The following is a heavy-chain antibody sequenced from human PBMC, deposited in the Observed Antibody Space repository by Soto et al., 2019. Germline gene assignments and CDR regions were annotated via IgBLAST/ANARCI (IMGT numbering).Heavy chain of an antibody. CDR3: ARGRGYDYERSGYSYYFDY. D-gene: IGHD3-22*01. J-gene: IGHJ4*02. CDR2: IYYSGST. V-gene: IGHV4-59*12. CDR1: AGSISSYY. Sequence: ETLSLTCTVSAGSISSYYWSWIRQPPGKGLEWIAYIYYSGSTNYNPSLKSRVTISVDTSKNQFSLKLSSVTAADTAVYYCARGRGYDYERSGYSYYFDYWGQGTLVTVS.